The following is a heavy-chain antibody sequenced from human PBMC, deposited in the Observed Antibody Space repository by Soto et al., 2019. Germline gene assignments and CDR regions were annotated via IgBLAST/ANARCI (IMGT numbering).Heavy chain of an antibody. D-gene: IGHD3-22*01. V-gene: IGHV4-34*01. Sequence: SETLSLTCAAYGGSFSGYYWNWIRQPPGKGLEWIGEINHGGSTNYNPSLKSRVTMSLDTSRNQFSLKLTSVTAADTSVYYCARGPEYYYGGSGFVDYWGRGTLVTVSS. CDR2: INHGGST. J-gene: IGHJ4*02. CDR1: GGSFSGYY. CDR3: ARGPEYYYGGSGFVDY.